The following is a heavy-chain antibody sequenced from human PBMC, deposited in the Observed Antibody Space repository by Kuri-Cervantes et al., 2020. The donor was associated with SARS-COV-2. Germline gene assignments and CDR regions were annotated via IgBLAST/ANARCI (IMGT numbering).Heavy chain of an antibody. D-gene: IGHD1-26*01. Sequence: GESLKISCAASGFTFSGHWIHWVRQAPGKGLVWVSRINPDGSYTNNADSVKGRFTLSRDNAKNMLFLQMNSLRAEDTAVYYCARGGGDSGRSGFDYWGQGTLVTVSS. CDR1: GFTFSGHW. CDR3: ARGGGDSGRSGFDY. J-gene: IGHJ4*02. CDR2: INPDGSYT. V-gene: IGHV3-74*01.